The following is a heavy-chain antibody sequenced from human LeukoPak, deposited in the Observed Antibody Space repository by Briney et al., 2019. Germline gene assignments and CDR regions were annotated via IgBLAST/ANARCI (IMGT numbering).Heavy chain of an antibody. J-gene: IGHJ5*02. CDR3: ARVTMVRGVIYRRFDP. D-gene: IGHD3-10*01. CDR2: INPNSGGT. V-gene: IGHV1-2*02. CDR1: GYTFTGYY. Sequence: ASVKVSCKASGYTFTGYYMHWVRQAPGQGLEWMGWINPNSGGTNYAQEFQGRVTMTRDTSISTAYMELSRLRSDDTAVYYCARVTMVRGVIYRRFDPWGQGTLVTVSS.